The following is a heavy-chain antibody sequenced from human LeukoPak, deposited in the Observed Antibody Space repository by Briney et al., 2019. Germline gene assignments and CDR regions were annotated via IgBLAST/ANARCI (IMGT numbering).Heavy chain of an antibody. J-gene: IGHJ4*02. CDR1: GYAFPSFG. Sequence: ASVKVSCEASGYAFPSFGISWVRQAPGQGLEWMGWISAYSGNTNYAQKLQGRVAMTTDTSTSTAYMELRSLRSDDTAVYYCARNAGCSGGSCFFDYWGQGTLVTVSS. D-gene: IGHD2-15*01. V-gene: IGHV1-18*01. CDR3: ARNAGCSGGSCFFDY. CDR2: ISAYSGNT.